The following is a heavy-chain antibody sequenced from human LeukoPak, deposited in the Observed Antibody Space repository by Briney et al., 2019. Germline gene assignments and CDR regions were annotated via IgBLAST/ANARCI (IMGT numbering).Heavy chain of an antibody. CDR1: GGTFSSYA. CDR2: ISGSGGST. D-gene: IGHD2-2*01. CDR3: AKDIVVVPAANWGFDY. V-gene: IGHV3-23*01. J-gene: IGHJ4*02. Sequence: SCKASGGTFSSYAMSWVRQAPGKGLEWVSAISGSGGSTYYADSVKGRFTISRDNSKNTLYLQMNSLRAEDTAVYYCAKDIVVVPAANWGFDYWGQGTLVTVSS.